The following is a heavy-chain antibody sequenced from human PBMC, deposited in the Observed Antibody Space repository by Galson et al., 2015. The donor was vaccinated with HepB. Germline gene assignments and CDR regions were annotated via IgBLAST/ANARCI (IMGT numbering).Heavy chain of an antibody. CDR3: ARVGVGATQSWGAFDI. CDR2: IIPILGIA. V-gene: IGHV1-69*02. CDR1: GGTLSSYT. J-gene: IGHJ3*02. Sequence: SVKVSCKASGGTLSSYTISWVRQAPGQGLEWMGRIIPILGIANYAQKFQGRVTITADKSTSTAYMELSSLRSEDTAVYYCARVGVGATQSWGAFDIWGQGTMVTVSS. D-gene: IGHD1-26*01.